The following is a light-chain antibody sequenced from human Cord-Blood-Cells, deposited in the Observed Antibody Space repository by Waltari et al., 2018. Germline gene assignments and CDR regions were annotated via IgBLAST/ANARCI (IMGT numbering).Light chain of an antibody. CDR1: QSVSSY. Sequence: EIVLTQSPATLSYSPGERSTLSCRASQSVSSYLAWYQQKRGQAPRLLIYDASNRATGIPARFSGSGSGTDFTLTLSSLEPEDFAVYYCQQRSNWRITFGQGTRLEIK. CDR2: DAS. V-gene: IGKV3-11*01. J-gene: IGKJ5*01. CDR3: QQRSNWRIT.